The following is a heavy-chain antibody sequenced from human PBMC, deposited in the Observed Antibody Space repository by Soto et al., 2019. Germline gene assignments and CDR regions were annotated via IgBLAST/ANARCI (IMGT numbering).Heavy chain of an antibody. CDR1: GGSLRRSGYY. Sequence: AATLSLTCRVSGGSLRRSGYYLGWTRHPPGKGLEWIGSIYYSGSTYYNPSLKSRVTISVDTSKNQFSLKLSSVTAADTAVYYGARHQATVNTSGGWLDPRGQGQRVSVS. V-gene: IGHV4-39*01. CDR3: ARHQATVNTSGGWLDP. D-gene: IGHD4-17*01. CDR2: IYYSGST. J-gene: IGHJ5*02.